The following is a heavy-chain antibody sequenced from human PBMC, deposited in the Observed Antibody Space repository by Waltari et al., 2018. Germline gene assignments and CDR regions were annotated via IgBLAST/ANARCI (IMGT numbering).Heavy chain of an antibody. CDR2: IIPILGIA. CDR1: GGTFSSYA. Sequence: QVQLVQSGAEVKKPGSSVKVSCKASGGTFSSYAISWVRQAPGQGLGWMGGIIPILGIANYAQKFQGRVTITADKSTSTAYMELSSLRSEDTAVYYCARCSASIAAAATGYYYYMDVWGKGTTVTVSS. J-gene: IGHJ6*03. CDR3: ARCSASIAAAATGYYYYMDV. D-gene: IGHD6-13*01. V-gene: IGHV1-69*10.